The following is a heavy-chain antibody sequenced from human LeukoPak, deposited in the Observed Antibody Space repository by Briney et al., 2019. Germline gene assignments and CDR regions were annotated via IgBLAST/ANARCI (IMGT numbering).Heavy chain of an antibody. D-gene: IGHD3-10*01. CDR3: ARKRAYYGSGSSRFDP. J-gene: IGHJ5*02. V-gene: IGHV1-8*01. Sequence: ASVKVFCKASGYTFTSYDINWVRQASGQGLEWMGWMNPNSGNTGYAQKLQGRVTMTRNTSKTTAYMELSSLRSEDTAVYYCARKRAYYGSGSSRFDPWGQGTLVTVSS. CDR1: GYTFTSYD. CDR2: MNPNSGNT.